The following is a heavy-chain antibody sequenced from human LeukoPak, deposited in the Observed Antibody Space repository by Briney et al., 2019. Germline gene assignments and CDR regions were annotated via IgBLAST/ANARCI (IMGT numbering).Heavy chain of an antibody. CDR3: ARDSGSASYYYYGMDV. J-gene: IGHJ6*02. D-gene: IGHD1-26*01. CDR1: GGSINRSGYY. Sequence: SETLSLTCTVSGGSINRSGYYWSWIRQHPGKGLEWIGYIYYSGSTYYNPSLKSRVTISVDTSKNQFSLKLSSVTAADTAVYYCARDSGSASYYYYGMDVWGQGTTVTVS. CDR2: IYYSGST. V-gene: IGHV4-31*03.